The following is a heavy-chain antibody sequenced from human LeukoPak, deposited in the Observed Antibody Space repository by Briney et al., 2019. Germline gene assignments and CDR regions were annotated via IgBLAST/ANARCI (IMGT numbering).Heavy chain of an antibody. CDR3: ARERGNSGSYYNVFRRVYYYMDV. CDR2: IYYSGST. J-gene: IGHJ6*03. Sequence: SETLSLTCSVSGDSISTSSYYWGWIRQPPGKGLEWIGTIYYSGSTYYNPSLTSRVTISVDTSKNQFSLKLSSVTAADTAVYYCARERGNSGSYYNVFRRVYYYMDVWGKGTTVTVSS. D-gene: IGHD3-10*01. V-gene: IGHV4-39*02. CDR1: GDSISTSSYY.